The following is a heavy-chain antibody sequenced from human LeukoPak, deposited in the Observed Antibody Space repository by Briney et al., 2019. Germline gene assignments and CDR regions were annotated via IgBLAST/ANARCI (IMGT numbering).Heavy chain of an antibody. CDR2: MTGISGST. V-gene: IGHV3-23*01. J-gene: IGHJ6*03. CDR3: AKDPGDGDYFFFYYMDF. CDR1: GFIFSAYA. D-gene: IGHD4-17*01. Sequence: GGSLRLSCATSGFIFSAYAMNWVRQAPGEGLEWLSAMTGISGSTYYADSVKGRFTISRDTSKNTLYLEMNSLRVEDTAIYYCAKDPGDGDYFFFYYMDFWGKGTTVTVSS.